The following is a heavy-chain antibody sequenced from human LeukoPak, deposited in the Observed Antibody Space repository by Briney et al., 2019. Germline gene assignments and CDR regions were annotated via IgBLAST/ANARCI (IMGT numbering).Heavy chain of an antibody. CDR2: ISGSGGST. Sequence: PGGSLRLSCAASGFTFSSYAMSWVCQAPGKGLEWVSAISGSGGSTYYADSGKGRFTISRDNSKHTLYLQMNSLRAEDTAVYYCANVPRRTIAARRDFDYWGQATLVTVSS. CDR1: GFTFSSYA. D-gene: IGHD6-6*01. J-gene: IGHJ4*02. CDR3: ANVPRRTIAARRDFDY. V-gene: IGHV3-23*01.